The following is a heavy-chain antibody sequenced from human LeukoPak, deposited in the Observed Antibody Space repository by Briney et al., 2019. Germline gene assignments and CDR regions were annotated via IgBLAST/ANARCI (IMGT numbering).Heavy chain of an antibody. CDR2: IYYSGST. Sequence: SETLSLTCTVSGGSIGSYYWGWIRQPPGKGLEWIGSIYYSGSTYYNPSLKSRVTISVDTSKNQFSLKLSSVTAADTAVYYCARISAAAGIYYFDYWGQGTLVTVSS. CDR1: GGSIGSYY. V-gene: IGHV4-39*01. J-gene: IGHJ4*02. D-gene: IGHD6-13*01. CDR3: ARISAAAGIYYFDY.